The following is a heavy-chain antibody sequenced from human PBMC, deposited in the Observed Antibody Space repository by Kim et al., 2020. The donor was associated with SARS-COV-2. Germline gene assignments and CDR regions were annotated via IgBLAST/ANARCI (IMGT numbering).Heavy chain of an antibody. J-gene: IGHJ4*02. CDR3: ARERFGGSFDY. Sequence: NTRYAQNCQGRVTITWDTSASTAYMDLTSLRFEETAVYYCARERFGGSFDYWGQGTLVTVSS. CDR2: NT. D-gene: IGHD3-10*01. V-gene: IGHV1-3*01.